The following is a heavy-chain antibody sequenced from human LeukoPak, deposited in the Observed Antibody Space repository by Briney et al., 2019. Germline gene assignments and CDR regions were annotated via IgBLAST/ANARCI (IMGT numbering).Heavy chain of an antibody. CDR1: GFTFSSYA. J-gene: IGHJ3*02. V-gene: IGHV3-23*01. CDR2: ISGSGGST. Sequence: GGSLRLSCAASGFTFSSYAMSWVRQAPGKGLEWVSAISGSGGSTYYADSVKGRFTISRDNSKTTLYLQMNSLRAEDTAVYYWAKPYYGSGSYYYVAFDIWGQGKMVTVSS. CDR3: AKPYYGSGSYYYVAFDI. D-gene: IGHD3-10*01.